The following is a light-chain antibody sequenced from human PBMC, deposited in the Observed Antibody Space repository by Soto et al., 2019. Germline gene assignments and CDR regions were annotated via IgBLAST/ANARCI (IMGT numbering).Light chain of an antibody. CDR2: GAS. CDR3: QQYNNWPRSIT. J-gene: IGKJ5*01. V-gene: IGKV3-15*01. CDR1: QSVTSN. Sequence: EIVLTQSPATLSVSPGERATLSCRGSQSVTSNLAWYQQKPGQAPRLLIYGASTRATGIPAKFCGSGSGTEFTLTISSLQSEDFAVYYCQQYNNWPRSITFGQGTRLEIK.